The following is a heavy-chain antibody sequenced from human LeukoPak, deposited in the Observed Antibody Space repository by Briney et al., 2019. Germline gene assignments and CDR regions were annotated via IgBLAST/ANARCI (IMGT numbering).Heavy chain of an antibody. D-gene: IGHD3-9*01. J-gene: IGHJ4*02. CDR2: IKQDGSEQ. Sequence: GGTLRLSCAASGFSLSTYWMSWVRQAPGKGLEWVANIKQDGSEQYYGDSVKGRFTISRDNANNSLFLQMDSLTAEDTAVYYCAREGRWRYDILTGYFDYWGQGILVTVSS. V-gene: IGHV3-7*01. CDR3: AREGRWRYDILTGYFDY. CDR1: GFSLSTYW.